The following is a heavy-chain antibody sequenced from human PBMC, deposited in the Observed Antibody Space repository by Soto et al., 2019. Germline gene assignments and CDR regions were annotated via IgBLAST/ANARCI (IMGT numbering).Heavy chain of an antibody. CDR1: GFTFSSYG. V-gene: IGHV3-30*18. CDR3: AKASLELRGLNYYGMDV. CDR2: ISYDGSNK. J-gene: IGHJ6*02. D-gene: IGHD1-7*01. Sequence: SGGSLRLSCAASGFTFSSYGMHWVRQAPGKGLEWVAVISYDGSNKYYADSVKGRFTISRDNSKNTLYLQMNSLRAEDTAVYYCAKASLELRGLNYYGMDVWGQGTTVTVSS.